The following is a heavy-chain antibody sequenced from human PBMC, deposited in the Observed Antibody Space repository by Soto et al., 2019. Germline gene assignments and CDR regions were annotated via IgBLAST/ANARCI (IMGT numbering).Heavy chain of an antibody. Sequence: QVQLVESGGGVVQPGRSLRLSCAASGFTFSSYAMHWVRQAPGKGLEWVAVISYDGSNKYYADSVKGRFTISRANSKNTLYLQMNCLRAEDTAVYYWARDPETGAYSYGYRFDYWGQGTLVTVSS. CDR2: ISYDGSNK. D-gene: IGHD5-18*01. CDR1: GFTFSSYA. CDR3: ARDPETGAYSYGYRFDY. J-gene: IGHJ4*02. V-gene: IGHV3-30-3*01.